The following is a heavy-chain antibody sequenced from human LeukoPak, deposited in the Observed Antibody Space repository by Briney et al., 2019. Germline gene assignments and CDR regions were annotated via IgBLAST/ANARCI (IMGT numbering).Heavy chain of an antibody. CDR3: ARSATPLSIAAEWYFDY. CDR1: GGSISSYY. D-gene: IGHD6-13*01. V-gene: IGHV4-59*01. J-gene: IGHJ4*02. Sequence: SETLSLTCPVSGGSISSYYWSWIRQPPGKGLQWIGYIYYSGSTNCNPSLKSRATISVDTSKNQFSLKLSSVTAADTAVYYCARSATPLSIAAEWYFDYWGQGTLVTVSS. CDR2: IYYSGST.